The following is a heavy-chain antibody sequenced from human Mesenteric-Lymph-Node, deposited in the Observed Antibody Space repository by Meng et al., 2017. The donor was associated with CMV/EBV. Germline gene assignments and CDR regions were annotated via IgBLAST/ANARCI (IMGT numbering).Heavy chain of an antibody. CDR1: GYTFSSYG. CDR2: ISTNNGNT. CDR3: ARDWMTIVGGSTRKIDY. D-gene: IGHD1-26*01. V-gene: IGHV1-18*01. Sequence: ASVKVSCKASGYTFSSYGISWVRQAPGQGLEWMGWISTNNGNTNYVEKLQGRVTMTTDTSTSTAYMELRSLRSDDTAVYYCARDWMTIVGGSTRKIDYWGQGTLVTVSS. J-gene: IGHJ4*02.